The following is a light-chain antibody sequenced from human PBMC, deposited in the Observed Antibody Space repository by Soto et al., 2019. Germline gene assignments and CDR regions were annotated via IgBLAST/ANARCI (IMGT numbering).Light chain of an antibody. V-gene: IGLV2-11*01. CDR2: DVN. CDR3: CSYAGRYALWV. CDR1: SSDVGNYNY. J-gene: IGLJ3*02. Sequence: QSVLTQPRSVSGSPGQSVTISCTVTSSDVGNYNYVSWYQQHPGKAPKLMIYDVNKRPSGVPDRFSGSKSGNTASLTISGLQAEDEADYYCCSYAGRYALWVFGGGTQLTVL.